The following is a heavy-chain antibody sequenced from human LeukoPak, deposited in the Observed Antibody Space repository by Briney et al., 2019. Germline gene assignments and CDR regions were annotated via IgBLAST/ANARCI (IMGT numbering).Heavy chain of an antibody. CDR1: GYTFTGYY. V-gene: IGHV1-2*02. CDR3: AREREGCSSTSCYLDY. D-gene: IGHD2-2*01. Sequence: ASVKVSCKASGYTFTGYYMHWVRQAPGQGLEWMGLINPNSGGTNYAQKFQGRVTMTRDTSISTAYMELSRLRSDDTAVYYCAREREGCSSTSCYLDYWGQGTLSPSPQ. CDR2: INPNSGGT. J-gene: IGHJ4*02.